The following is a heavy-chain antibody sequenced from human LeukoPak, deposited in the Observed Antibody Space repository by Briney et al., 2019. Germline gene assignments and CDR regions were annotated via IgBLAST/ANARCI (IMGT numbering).Heavy chain of an antibody. CDR3: AKDISIIDTVMVRDDAFDI. CDR1: GFTFSSSA. D-gene: IGHD5-18*01. V-gene: IGHV3-23*01. J-gene: IGHJ3*02. Sequence: PGGSLRLSCAASGFTFSSSAMSWVRQVPGKGLEWVSAISGSGGSTYYADSVKGRFTISRDNSKNTLYLQMNSLRAEDTAVYYCAKDISIIDTVMVRDDAFDIWGQGTMVTVSS. CDR2: ISGSGGST.